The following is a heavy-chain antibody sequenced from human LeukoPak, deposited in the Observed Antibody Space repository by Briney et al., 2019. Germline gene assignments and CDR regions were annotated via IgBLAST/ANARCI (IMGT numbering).Heavy chain of an antibody. V-gene: IGHV3-53*01. J-gene: IGHJ5*02. D-gene: IGHD1-26*01. Sequence: GGSLRLSCAASGFTVSSNYMTWVRQAPGKGLEWVSIIYSSGSTYYADSLKGRFTISRDNSKNTVYLQMSSLRAEDTAVYYCTTDPTGEWELLHWFDPWGQGALVTVSS. CDR1: GFTVSSNY. CDR3: TTDPTGEWELLHWFDP. CDR2: IYSSGST.